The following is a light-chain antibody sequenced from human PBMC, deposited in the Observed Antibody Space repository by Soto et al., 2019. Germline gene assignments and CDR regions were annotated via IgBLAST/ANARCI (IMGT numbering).Light chain of an antibody. J-gene: IGKJ2*01. CDR1: QSVSSN. CDR2: GAS. Sequence: EIVMTQSPATLSVSPGERAILSCRASQSVSSNLAWYQQKPGQSPRLLIYGASTRATGIPARFSGSGSGTEFNLTISSLQSADFAVYYCQQYNNWPMYTFGQGTKLEIK. CDR3: QQYNNWPMYT. V-gene: IGKV3-15*01.